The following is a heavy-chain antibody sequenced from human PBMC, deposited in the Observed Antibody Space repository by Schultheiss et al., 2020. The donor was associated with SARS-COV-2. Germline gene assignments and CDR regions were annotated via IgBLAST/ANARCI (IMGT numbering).Heavy chain of an antibody. CDR3: ARDPSWGSGYYYRIDY. CDR1: GGSISSYY. CDR2: IYYSGST. D-gene: IGHD3-22*01. J-gene: IGHJ4*02. Sequence: SETLSLTCTVSGGSISSYYWSWIRQPPGKGLEWIGYIYYSGSTNYNPSLKSRVTISVDTSKNQFSLKLSSVTAADTAVYYCARDPSWGSGYYYRIDYWGQGTLVTVSS. V-gene: IGHV4-59*01.